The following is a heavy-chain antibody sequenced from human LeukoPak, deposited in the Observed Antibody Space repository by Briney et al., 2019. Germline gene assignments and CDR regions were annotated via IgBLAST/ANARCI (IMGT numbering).Heavy chain of an antibody. CDR1: GGSISGGRYY. D-gene: IGHD2-15*01. J-gene: IGHJ5*02. V-gene: IGHV4-61*02. CDR2: IYPRGRT. Sequence: SEPLSLTCTATGGSISGGRYYWSWIRQPAGKGLAWIWRIYPRGRTYYNPSLTRRVTISGDTSENRIALKLSSVTAADTAVYYCARREDCSGGSCYEVYWFDPWGQGTLVTVSS. CDR3: ARREDCSGGSCYEVYWFDP.